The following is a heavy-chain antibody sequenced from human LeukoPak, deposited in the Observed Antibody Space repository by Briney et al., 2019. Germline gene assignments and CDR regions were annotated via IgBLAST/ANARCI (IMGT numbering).Heavy chain of an antibody. D-gene: IGHD1-26*01. V-gene: IGHV4-4*07. Sequence: KPSETLSPTALAPGGSISSSYWGWIRKPAGKGLEWIGRIYTSGSTNYNPSLKSRVTMSVDTSKNQFSLKLSSMTAADTAVYYCARDRVGATDYWGQGTLVTVSS. J-gene: IGHJ4*02. CDR3: ARDRVGATDY. CDR1: GGSISSSY. CDR2: IYTSGST.